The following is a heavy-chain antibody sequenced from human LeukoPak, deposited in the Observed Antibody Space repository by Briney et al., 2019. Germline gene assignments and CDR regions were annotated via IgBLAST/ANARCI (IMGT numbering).Heavy chain of an antibody. Sequence: GEYLKISCKGSGYSFTSYWIAWVRQMPGKGLEWMGIIYPDDSDTRYSPSFQGQVTISADKSVRTAYLQWSSLKASDTAMYYCARPNITSYYDSRGYDAFDVWGQGTMVTVSS. J-gene: IGHJ3*01. V-gene: IGHV5-51*01. CDR1: GYSFTSYW. CDR2: IYPDDSDT. CDR3: ARPNITSYYDSRGYDAFDV. D-gene: IGHD3-22*01.